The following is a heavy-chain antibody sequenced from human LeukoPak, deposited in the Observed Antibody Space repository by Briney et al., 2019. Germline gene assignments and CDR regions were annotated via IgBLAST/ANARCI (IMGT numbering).Heavy chain of an antibody. CDR2: ISAYNGNT. D-gene: IGHD1-1*01. J-gene: IGHJ3*02. Sequence: ASVKVSCKASGYTFTSYGISWVRQAPGQGLEWMGWISAYNGNTNYAQKLQGRVTMTTDTSTSTAYMELRSLRSDDTAVYYCASDFAPYDQPGIDAFDIWGQGTMVTVSS. CDR3: ASDFAPYDQPGIDAFDI. V-gene: IGHV1-18*01. CDR1: GYTFTSYG.